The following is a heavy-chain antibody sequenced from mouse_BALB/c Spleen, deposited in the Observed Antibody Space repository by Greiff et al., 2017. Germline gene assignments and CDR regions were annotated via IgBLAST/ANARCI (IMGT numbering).Heavy chain of an antibody. CDR2: INPYNGDT. CDR1: GYSFTGYF. Sequence: EVQLQQSGPELVKPGASVKISCKASGYSFTGYFMNWVMQSHGKSLEWIGRINPYNGDTFYNQKFKGKATLTVDKSSSTAHMELRSLASEDSAVYYCARRGDYAWFAYWGQGTLVTVSA. D-gene: IGHD2-4*01. J-gene: IGHJ3*01. V-gene: IGHV1-20*02. CDR3: ARRGDYAWFAY.